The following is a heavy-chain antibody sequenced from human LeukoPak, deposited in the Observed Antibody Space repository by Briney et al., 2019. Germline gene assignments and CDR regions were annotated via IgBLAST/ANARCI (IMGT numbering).Heavy chain of an antibody. D-gene: IGHD6-19*01. V-gene: IGHV3-49*04. CDR3: TRDLDSSGWYWDY. J-gene: IGHJ4*02. CDR1: GLTFVDYA. Sequence: GGSLRLSFTASGLTFVDYAMSWVRQAPGKGLEWVGFIRSKAYGGTTEYAASVKGRFTISRDDSKSIAYLQMNSLKTEDTAVYYCTRDLDSSGWYWDYWGQGTLVTVSS. CDR2: IRSKAYGGTT.